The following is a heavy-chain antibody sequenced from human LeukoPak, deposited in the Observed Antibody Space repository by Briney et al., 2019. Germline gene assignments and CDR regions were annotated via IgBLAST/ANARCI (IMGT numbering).Heavy chain of an antibody. CDR2: MNPNSGNS. V-gene: IGHV1-8*01. D-gene: IGHD6-13*01. Sequence: ASVKVSCKASGYTFTSHDINWVRQAAGQGLEWMGWMNPNSGNSGYAQNFQGRVIMTRDTSISTAYMELHSLRSEDTAVYYCARSQQLVDFDYWGQGTLVTVSS. CDR3: ARSQQLVDFDY. J-gene: IGHJ4*02. CDR1: GYTFTSHD.